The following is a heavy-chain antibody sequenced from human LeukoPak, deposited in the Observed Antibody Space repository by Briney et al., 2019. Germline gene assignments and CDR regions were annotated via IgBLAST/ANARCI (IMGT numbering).Heavy chain of an antibody. CDR2: ISWNSGSI. J-gene: IGHJ4*02. Sequence: PGGSLRLSCAASGFTFDDYAMHWVRQAPGKGLEWVSGISWNSGSIGYADSVKGRFTISRDNAKNSLYLQMNSLRAEDTALYYCAKGSGWSETVQLDYWGQGTLVTVSS. V-gene: IGHV3-9*01. D-gene: IGHD6-19*01. CDR3: AKGSGWSETVQLDY. CDR1: GFTFDDYA.